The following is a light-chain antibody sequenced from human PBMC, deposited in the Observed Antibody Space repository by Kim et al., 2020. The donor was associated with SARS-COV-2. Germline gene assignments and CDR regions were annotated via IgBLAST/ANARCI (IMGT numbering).Light chain of an antibody. V-gene: IGLV2-14*03. CDR3: SSYTTSSTWV. CDR1: SSDVGDYKF. CDR2: DVT. J-gene: IGLJ3*02. Sequence: GQSITISCTGTSSDVGDYKFVSWYQQHPGKAPKLMIYDVTNRPSGVSNRFSGSKSGNTASLTISGLQAEDEADYYCSSYTTSSTWVFGGGTKLTVL.